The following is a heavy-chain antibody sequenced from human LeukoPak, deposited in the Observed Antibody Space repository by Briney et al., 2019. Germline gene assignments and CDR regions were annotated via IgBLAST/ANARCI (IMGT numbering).Heavy chain of an antibody. CDR2: MNPNIGIT. Sequence: GASVKVSCKASGYTFTNYNINWVRQATGQGLEWMGWMNPNIGITGYAQKFQGRVTMTRGTSTSTVYMELSSLRSEDTAVYYCARDQGDSSGWYGYWGQGTLVTVSS. V-gene: IGHV1-8*02. D-gene: IGHD6-19*01. CDR3: ARDQGDSSGWYGY. J-gene: IGHJ4*02. CDR1: GYTFTNYN.